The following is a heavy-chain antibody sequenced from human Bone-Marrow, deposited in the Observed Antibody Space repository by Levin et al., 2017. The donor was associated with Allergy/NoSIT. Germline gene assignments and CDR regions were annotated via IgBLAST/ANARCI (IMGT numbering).Heavy chain of an antibody. V-gene: IGHV5-51*03. CDR1: GYTFTNYW. CDR2: VSPGNSET. CDR3: ARADGYVNFDF. D-gene: IGHD5-24*01. J-gene: IGHJ4*02. Sequence: GASVKVSCKGSGYTFTNYWIAWVRQMPGKGLEWMGIVSPGNSETYYSPSFEGQVTISADKAIDTAYVQWTALKASDTATYYCARADGYVNFDFWGQGTVVTVSA.